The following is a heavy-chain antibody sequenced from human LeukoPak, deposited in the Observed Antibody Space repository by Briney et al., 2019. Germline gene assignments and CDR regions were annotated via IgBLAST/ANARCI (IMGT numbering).Heavy chain of an antibody. D-gene: IGHD3-10*01. CDR1: GFNFNNYD. V-gene: IGHV3-13*01. CDR2: IGTVADT. Sequence: GGSLRLSCAASGFNFNNYDMHWVRQAAGKRLEWVSGIGTVADTFYPDSVKGRFTISRHNSKNTLYLQMNSLRAEDTAVYYCARDRITMVLRSLYYYYGMDVWGQGTTVTVSS. CDR3: ARDRITMVLRSLYYYYGMDV. J-gene: IGHJ6*02.